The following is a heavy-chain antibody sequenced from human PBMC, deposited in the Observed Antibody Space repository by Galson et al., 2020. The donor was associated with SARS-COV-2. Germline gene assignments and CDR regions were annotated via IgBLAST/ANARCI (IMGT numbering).Heavy chain of an antibody. J-gene: IGHJ4*02. V-gene: IGHV6-1*01. Sequence: SQTLSLTCAISGDSVSTNSAAWNWIRQSPSRGIEWLGRTYYRSKWYSDFAVSVKSQITISPDTSKNQFSLHLNSVTPEDTAVYYCARDCSSSFCFAYWGQGTLVTVSS. CDR3: ARDCSSSFCFAY. CDR2: TYYRSKWYS. CDR1: GDSVSTNSAA. D-gene: IGHD6-13*01.